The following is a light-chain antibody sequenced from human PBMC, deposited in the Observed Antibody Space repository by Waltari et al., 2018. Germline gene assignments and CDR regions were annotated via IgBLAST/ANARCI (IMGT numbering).Light chain of an antibody. CDR1: QSVSGSY. Sequence: EIVLTQSPGTLSLSPAERATLSCRASQSVSGSYLAWYPRKPGQAPRLLIYGASSGATGIPDRFSGSGSGTDFTLTISRLEPEDFAVYYCQQYGRSPLTFGGGTKVQIK. CDR3: QQYGRSPLT. J-gene: IGKJ4*01. CDR2: GAS. V-gene: IGKV3-20*01.